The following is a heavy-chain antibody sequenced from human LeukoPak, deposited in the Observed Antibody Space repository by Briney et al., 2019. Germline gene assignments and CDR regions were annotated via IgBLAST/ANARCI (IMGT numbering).Heavy chain of an antibody. D-gene: IGHD6-13*01. J-gene: IGHJ4*02. CDR3: WADYSSSWLQRRALRYFDY. Sequence: GGSLRLSCAASGFTFSSYAMSWVRQAPGEGLEYVSVLFSDGDTYYADSVKGRFTISRDNSKNTLYLQMNSLKTEDTAVYYCWADYSSSWLQRRALRYFDYWGQGTLVTVSS. CDR2: LFSDGDT. CDR1: GFTFSSYA. V-gene: IGHV3-23*03.